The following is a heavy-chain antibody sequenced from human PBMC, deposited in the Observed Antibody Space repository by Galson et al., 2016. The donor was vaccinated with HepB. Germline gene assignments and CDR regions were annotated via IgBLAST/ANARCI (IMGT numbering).Heavy chain of an antibody. CDR1: GFAFTNYW. D-gene: IGHD3-3*01. J-gene: IGHJ4*02. CDR2: ISGDGSSE. CDR3: ARDFSSYDEYFDL. V-gene: IGHV3-74*01. Sequence: SLRLSCAASGFAFTNYWMNWVRQAPGKGLVWVSRISGDGSSENYADFVKGRVTLSRDNAKNTLYLQMNSLRAEDTAVYYCARDFSSYDEYFDLWGQGTLVTVSS.